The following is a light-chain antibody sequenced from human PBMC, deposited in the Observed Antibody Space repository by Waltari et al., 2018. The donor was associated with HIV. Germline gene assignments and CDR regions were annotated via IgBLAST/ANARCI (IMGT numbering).Light chain of an antibody. CDR1: SSDVGGYNY. J-gene: IGLJ2*01. V-gene: IGLV2-8*01. CDR3: SSYAGSNNLL. Sequence: QSALTQPPSASGSPGQSVTISCTGTSSDVGGYNYVSWYQQHPGKAPKLMIYEVSKRPAGVPYLFYCFKSCNTASLTVSVLQAEDEADYYCSSYAGSNNLLFGGGTKLTVL. CDR2: EVS.